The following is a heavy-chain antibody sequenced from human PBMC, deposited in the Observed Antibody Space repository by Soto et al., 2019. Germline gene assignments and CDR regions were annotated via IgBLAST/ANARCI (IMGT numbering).Heavy chain of an antibody. J-gene: IGHJ6*03. D-gene: IGHD6-6*01. CDR1: GYTFTNYG. CDR2: ISAYNGDR. CDR3: ARVLQLVGYFYYYMDV. V-gene: IGHV1-18*01. Sequence: QVQLLQSGAEVKKPGASVTVSCKASGYTFTNYGITWVRQAPGPGLERMGWISAYNGDRHYTQRLQGRVTMNTDTSTSTAYMELRCLRADDTAVYYCARVLQLVGYFYYYMDVWGKGTTVTVSS.